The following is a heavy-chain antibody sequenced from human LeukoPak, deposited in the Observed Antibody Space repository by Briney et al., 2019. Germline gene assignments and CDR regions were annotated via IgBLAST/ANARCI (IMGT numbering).Heavy chain of an antibody. CDR1: GFTFSNYE. CDR3: AKVLVDTAMVEYFDY. J-gene: IGHJ4*02. Sequence: GGSLRLSCAASGFTFSNYEMNWVRQAPGKGLEWVSYISSSGSTIYYADSVKGRFTISRDNSKNTLYLQMNSLRAEDTAVYYCAKVLVDTAMVEYFDYWGQGTLVTVSS. V-gene: IGHV3-48*03. CDR2: ISSSGSTI. D-gene: IGHD5-18*01.